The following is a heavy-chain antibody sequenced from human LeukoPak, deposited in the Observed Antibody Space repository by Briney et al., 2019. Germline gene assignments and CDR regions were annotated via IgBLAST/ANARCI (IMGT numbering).Heavy chain of an antibody. CDR2: IYDSGST. J-gene: IGHJ3*02. CDR3: VRERGPFDAFDI. V-gene: IGHV4-39*02. Sequence: PSEALSLTCTVSGGSISSSGYYWGWIRQPPGKGLEWIGSIYDSGSTYYNPSLKSRVTMSVDTSKNQFSLKLNSVTAADTAVYYCVRERGPFDAFDIWGQGTMVTVSS. CDR1: GGSISSSGYY.